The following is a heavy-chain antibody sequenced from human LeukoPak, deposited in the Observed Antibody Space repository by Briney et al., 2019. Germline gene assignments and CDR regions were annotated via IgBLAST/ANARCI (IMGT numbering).Heavy chain of an antibody. CDR3: ARAPAPVTTGSLDY. Sequence: ASVKVSCKASGYTFTGYYMHWVRQAPGQGLEWMGWINPNSGGANYAQKFQGRVTMTRDTSISTAYMELSSLRAEDTAVYYCARAPAPVTTGSLDYWGQGTLVTVSS. V-gene: IGHV1-2*02. CDR2: INPNSGGA. J-gene: IGHJ4*02. D-gene: IGHD4-17*01. CDR1: GYTFTGYY.